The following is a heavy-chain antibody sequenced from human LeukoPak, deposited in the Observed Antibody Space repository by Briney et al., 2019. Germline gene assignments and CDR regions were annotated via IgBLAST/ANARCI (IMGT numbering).Heavy chain of an antibody. J-gene: IGHJ4*02. CDR2: IYYSGST. CDR3: ARLTMVRGVITGGFDY. V-gene: IGHV4-39*01. CDR1: GGSISSSSYY. D-gene: IGHD3-10*01. Sequence: SETLSLTCTVSGGSISSSSYYWGWIRQPPGKGLEWIGSIYYSGSTYYNPSLKSRVTISVDTSKNQCSLKLSSVTAADTAVYYCARLTMVRGVITGGFDYWGQGTLVTVSS.